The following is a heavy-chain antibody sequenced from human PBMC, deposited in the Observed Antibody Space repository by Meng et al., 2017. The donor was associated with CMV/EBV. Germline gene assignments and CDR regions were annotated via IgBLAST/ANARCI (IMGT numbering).Heavy chain of an antibody. CDR2: INHSGST. V-gene: IGHV4-34*01. Sequence: SETLSLTCAVYGGSFSGYYWSWIRQPPGKGLEWIGEINHSGSTNCNPSLKSRVTISVDTSKNQFSLKLSSVTAADTAVYYCARGHIVVVPAATGYYYYGMDVWGQGTTVTVSS. CDR1: GGSFSGYY. D-gene: IGHD2-2*01. CDR3: ARGHIVVVPAATGYYYYGMDV. J-gene: IGHJ6*02.